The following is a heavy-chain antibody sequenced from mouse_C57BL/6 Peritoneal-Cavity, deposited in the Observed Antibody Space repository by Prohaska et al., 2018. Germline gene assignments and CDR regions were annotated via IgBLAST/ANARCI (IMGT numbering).Heavy chain of an antibody. CDR3: MRYGSYWYFDV. V-gene: IGHV11-2*01. CDR2: IMSDGSAI. CDR1: GFTFSGFW. D-gene: IGHD1-1*01. J-gene: IGHJ1*03. Sequence: EVQLLETGGGLVQPGGSRGLSCEGSGFTFSGFWMSWVRQTPGKTLEWIGDIMSDGSAINYAPSIKDRFTIFRDNDKSTLYLQMSNVRSEDTATYFCMRYGSYWYFDVWGTGTTVTVSS.